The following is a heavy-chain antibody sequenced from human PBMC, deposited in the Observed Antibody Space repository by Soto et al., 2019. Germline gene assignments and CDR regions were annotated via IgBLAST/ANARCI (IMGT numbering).Heavy chain of an antibody. D-gene: IGHD7-27*01. V-gene: IGHV4-30-4*01. CDR1: GGSISSGDYY. CDR2: IFDSGTT. CDR3: ARGPSGDKVHY. J-gene: IGHJ4*02. Sequence: SSETLSLTCTVSGGSISSGDYYWSWIRQPPGEGLEWIGHIFDSGTTYTNPSLRSQVAISLDTSKNHFSLTLSSVTAADTAVYYCARGPSGDKVHYWGQGALVTVSS.